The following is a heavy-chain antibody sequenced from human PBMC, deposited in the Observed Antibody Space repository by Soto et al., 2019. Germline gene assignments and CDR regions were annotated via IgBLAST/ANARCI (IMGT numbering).Heavy chain of an antibody. CDR2: MYWKDGST. CDR3: ARGYSYTQPVFDY. Sequence: AGGSLRLSCAASGFTFSNYAMTWVRQAPGKGLEWVSGMYWKDGSTYYADSVKGRFTISRDNFKNTLYLQMNSLRAEDTAVYYCARGYSYTQPVFDYWGLGTLVTVSS. CDR1: GFTFSNYA. J-gene: IGHJ4*02. D-gene: IGHD5-18*01. V-gene: IGHV3-23*01.